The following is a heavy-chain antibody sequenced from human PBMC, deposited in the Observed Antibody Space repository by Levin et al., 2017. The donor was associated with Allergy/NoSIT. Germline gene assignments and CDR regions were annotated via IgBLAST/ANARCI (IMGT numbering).Heavy chain of an antibody. V-gene: IGHV3-33*01. D-gene: IGHD6-19*01. CDR2: IWYDGSNK. Sequence: GESLKISCAASGFTFSSYGMHWVRQAPGKGLEWVAVIWYDGSNKYYADSVKGRFTISRDNSKNTLYLQMNSLRAEDTAVYYCAREQYSSGWPDYWGQGTLVTVSS. CDR3: AREQYSSGWPDY. J-gene: IGHJ4*02. CDR1: GFTFSSYG.